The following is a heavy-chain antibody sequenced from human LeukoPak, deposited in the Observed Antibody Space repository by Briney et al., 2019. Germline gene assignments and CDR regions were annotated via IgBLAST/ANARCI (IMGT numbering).Heavy chain of an antibody. J-gene: IGHJ6*02. CDR2: INTNTGNP. D-gene: IGHD5-12*01. CDR1: GYTFTSYA. Sequence: ASVKVSCKASGYTFTSYAMNWVRQAPGQGLEWMGWINTNTGNPTYAQGFTGRFVFSLDTSVSTAYLQISSLKAEDTAVYYCARDRERSGATCYYYYGMDVWGQGTTVTVSS. CDR3: ARDRERSGATCYYYYGMDV. V-gene: IGHV7-4-1*02.